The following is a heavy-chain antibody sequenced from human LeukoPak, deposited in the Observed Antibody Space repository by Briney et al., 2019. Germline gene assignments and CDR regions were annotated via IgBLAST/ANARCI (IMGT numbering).Heavy chain of an antibody. CDR1: GGSISSDY. V-gene: IGHV4-59*01. J-gene: IGHJ6*03. D-gene: IGHD2-15*01. CDR3: ARMVAARPYYMDV. Sequence: KPSETLSLTCTVSGGSISSDYWSWIRQPPGKGLEWIGYTYYSGSTNYNPSLKSRVTISVDTSKNQFSLKLSSVTAADTAVYYCARMVAARPYYMDVWGKGTTVTVSS. CDR2: TYYSGST.